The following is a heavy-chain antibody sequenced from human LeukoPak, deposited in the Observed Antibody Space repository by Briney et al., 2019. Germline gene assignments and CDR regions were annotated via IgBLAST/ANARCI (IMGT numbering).Heavy chain of an antibody. J-gene: IGHJ6*02. D-gene: IGHD6-13*01. Sequence: SETLSLTCTVSGGSISSYYWSWIRQPAGKGLEWIGRIYTSGSTNYNPSLKSRVTISVDTSKNQFSLELSSVTAADTAVYYCARHEYSSSWYGVYYYYGMDVWGQGTTVTVSS. CDR2: IYTSGST. CDR3: ARHEYSSSWYGVYYYYGMDV. V-gene: IGHV4-4*07. CDR1: GGSISSYY.